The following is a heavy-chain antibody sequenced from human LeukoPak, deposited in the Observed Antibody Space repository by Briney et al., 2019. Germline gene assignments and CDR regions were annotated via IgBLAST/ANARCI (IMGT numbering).Heavy chain of an antibody. V-gene: IGHV3-11*01. J-gene: IGHJ4*02. CDR3: ASAGLTYGSGSYFVY. D-gene: IGHD3-10*01. CDR2: ISSSGSAI. CDR1: GFTFSDYY. Sequence: GGSLRLSCAASGFTFSDYYMSWIRQAPGKGLEWVSYISSSGSAIYYADSVKGRFTISRDNAKNSLYLQMSSLRVEDTALYYCASAGLTYGSGSYFVYWGQGTLVTVSS.